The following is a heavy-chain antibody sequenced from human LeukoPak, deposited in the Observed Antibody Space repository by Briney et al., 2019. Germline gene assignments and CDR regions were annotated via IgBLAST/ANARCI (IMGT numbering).Heavy chain of an antibody. CDR3: ARATTYDILTGFSDY. CDR2: ISSSSSYI. D-gene: IGHD3-9*01. Sequence: GGSLRLSCAASGFTFSSYSMNWVRQAPGKGLEWVSSISSSSSYIYYADSVKGRFTISRDNAKKSLYLQMNSLRAEDTAVYYCARATTYDILTGFSDYWGQRTLVTVSS. J-gene: IGHJ4*02. CDR1: GFTFSSYS. V-gene: IGHV3-21*01.